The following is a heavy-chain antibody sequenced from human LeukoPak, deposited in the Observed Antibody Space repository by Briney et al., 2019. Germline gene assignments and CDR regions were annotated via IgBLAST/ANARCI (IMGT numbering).Heavy chain of an antibody. J-gene: IGHJ6*02. V-gene: IGHV4-39*01. D-gene: IGHD6-13*01. CDR2: IYFSVST. CDR3: ARPGIAAAGPIDYYGMDV. Sequence: SETLSLTCTVSGGSISSSSYYWGWIRQPPGRGLEWIGSIYFSVSTYYNPSLKSGVTISVATSKNQFSLKLSSVTAADTAVYYCARPGIAAAGPIDYYGMDVWGQGTTVTVSS. CDR1: GGSISSSSYY.